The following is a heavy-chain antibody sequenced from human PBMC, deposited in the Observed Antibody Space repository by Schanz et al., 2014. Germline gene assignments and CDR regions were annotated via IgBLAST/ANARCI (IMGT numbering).Heavy chain of an antibody. Sequence: VQLVESGGGLVQPGGSLRLSCAASGFTFSSYSMHWVRQAPGKGLEWVAFIRYDGSSKYYADSARGRFTISRDNSKNTLYLQMNSLRAEDTAVYYCTKFETRTGTNYWGQGTLVTVSS. V-gene: IGHV3-30*02. CDR1: GFTFSSYS. CDR2: IRYDGSSK. D-gene: IGHD1-1*01. J-gene: IGHJ4*02. CDR3: TKFETRTGTNY.